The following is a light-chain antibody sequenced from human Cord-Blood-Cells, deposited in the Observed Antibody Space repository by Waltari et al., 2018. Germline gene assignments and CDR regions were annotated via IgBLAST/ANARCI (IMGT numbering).Light chain of an antibody. CDR2: QDS. V-gene: IGLV3-1*01. Sequence: SYELTQPPSVSVSPGQTASITCSGDKLGDKYACWYQQMPGQSPGLVIYQDSKGPSGIRGRFSGSNSGNTATLTISGTQAMDEADYYCQAWDSSTAYVFGTGTKVTVL. CDR3: QAWDSSTAYV. J-gene: IGLJ1*01. CDR1: KLGDKY.